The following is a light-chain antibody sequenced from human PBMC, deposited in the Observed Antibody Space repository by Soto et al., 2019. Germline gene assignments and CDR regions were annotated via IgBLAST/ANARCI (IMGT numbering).Light chain of an antibody. V-gene: IGKV3-20*01. CDR1: ESVGSTF. CDR3: HYYGTSPPNT. Sequence: EIVLTQSPGTLSLSPGERATLSCRASESVGSTFLAWFQQKPGQAPSLLLYGASTRDNDISDRFSGSGSGTDFTLTISRLDPEDFAVYYCHYYGTSPPNTFGGGTRVEIK. CDR2: GAS. J-gene: IGKJ4*01.